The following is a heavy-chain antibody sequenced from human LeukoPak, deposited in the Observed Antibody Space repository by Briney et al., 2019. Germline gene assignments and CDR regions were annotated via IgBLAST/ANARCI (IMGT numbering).Heavy chain of an antibody. D-gene: IGHD2-2*01. CDR2: MNPNSGNT. J-gene: IGHJ6*02. CDR1: GYTFTSYD. V-gene: IGHV1-8*01. Sequence: ASVKVSCKASGYTFTSYDINWVRQAPGQGLEWMGWMNPNSGNTGYAQKFQGRVTMTRNTSISTAYMELSSLRSEDTAVYYCARDERCSSTSCPDVWGQGTTVTVSS. CDR3: ARDERCSSTSCPDV.